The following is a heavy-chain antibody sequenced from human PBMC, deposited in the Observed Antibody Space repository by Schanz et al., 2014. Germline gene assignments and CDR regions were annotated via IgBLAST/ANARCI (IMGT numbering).Heavy chain of an antibody. CDR1: GYTFTSYG. J-gene: IGHJ4*02. CDR3: ARDAADFYDILTEEDY. Sequence: QVHLVQSGAEVKRPGASVKVSCKASGYTFTSYGISWVRQAPGQGLEWMGWISAYNGNTKYPQKLQGRVTMTTDTYTSTAYMELRSLRSDDTAVYYCARDAADFYDILTEEDYWGQGTLVTVSS. D-gene: IGHD3-9*01. CDR2: ISAYNGNT. V-gene: IGHV1-18*01.